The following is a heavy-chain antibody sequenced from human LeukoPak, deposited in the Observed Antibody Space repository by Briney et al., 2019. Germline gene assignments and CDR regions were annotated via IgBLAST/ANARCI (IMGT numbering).Heavy chain of an antibody. D-gene: IGHD3-10*01. J-gene: IGHJ6*03. V-gene: IGHV1-2*02. CDR3: ARQVRNGSGSVNYYYMDV. CDR1: GYTFTGYY. Sequence: ASVKVSCKASGYTFTGYYMHWVRQAPGQGLEWMGWINPNSGGTNYAQKFQGRVTMTRDTSISTAYMELSRLRSDDTAVYYCARQVRNGSGSVNYYYMDVWGKGTTVTVSS. CDR2: INPNSGGT.